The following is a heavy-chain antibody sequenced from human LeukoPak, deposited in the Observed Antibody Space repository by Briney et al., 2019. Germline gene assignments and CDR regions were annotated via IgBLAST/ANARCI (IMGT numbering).Heavy chain of an antibody. V-gene: IGHV3-7*01. CDR3: ARDETRKFMVRGGSDY. CDR1: GFSFSSYW. J-gene: IGHJ4*02. CDR2: MNEYGSEI. D-gene: IGHD3-10*01. Sequence: GGSLRLSCAASGFSFSSYWMSWVRQAPGKGLKWVAKMNEYGSEIFYVDSVKGRFTISRDNAKNSVHLQMNSLRVEDTAVYYCARDETRKFMVRGGSDYWGQGTLVTVSS.